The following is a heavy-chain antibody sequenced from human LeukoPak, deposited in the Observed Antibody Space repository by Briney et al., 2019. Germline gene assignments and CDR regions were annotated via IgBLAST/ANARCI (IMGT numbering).Heavy chain of an antibody. CDR3: AKDLREWYYDPNGNYFSYGMDV. CDR2: IGASGSNI. Sequence: GGSLRLSCAASGFTFRKHYMSWVRQAPGRGPEWVAYIGASGSNIYYRDSVNGRFTISRDNAKNSLHLQMNSLRAEDTAVYYCAKDLREWYYDPNGNYFSYGMDVWGQGTTVVVSS. D-gene: IGHD3-22*01. V-gene: IGHV3-11*01. J-gene: IGHJ6*02. CDR1: GFTFRKHY.